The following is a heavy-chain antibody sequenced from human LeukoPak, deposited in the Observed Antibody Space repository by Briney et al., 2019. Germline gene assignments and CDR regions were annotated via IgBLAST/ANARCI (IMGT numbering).Heavy chain of an antibody. V-gene: IGHV3-33*01. CDR2: IWYDGSNK. CDR3: ARGGCSSTSCPKN. D-gene: IGHD2-2*01. Sequence: GGSLRLSCAASRFTFGSYGMHWVRQAPGKGLEWVAVIWYDGSNKYYADSVKGRFTISRDNSKNTLYLQMNSLRAEDTAVYYCARGGCSSTSCPKNWGQGTLVTVSS. J-gene: IGHJ4*02. CDR1: RFTFGSYG.